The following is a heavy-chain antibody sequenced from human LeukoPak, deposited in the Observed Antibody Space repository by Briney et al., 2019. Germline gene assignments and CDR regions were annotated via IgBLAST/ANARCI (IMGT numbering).Heavy chain of an antibody. Sequence: PGGSLRLSCAASGFTFSNYWMSWVRQGPGKGLEWVAIIKQDGSEKYYVDSVKGRFTISRDNAKNSLYLQMNSLRAEDTAVYYCARDRNTKNIVVVPAAIWGQGTLVTVSS. V-gene: IGHV3-7*01. CDR2: IKQDGSEK. CDR1: GFTFSNYW. J-gene: IGHJ4*02. CDR3: ARDRNTKNIVVVPAAI. D-gene: IGHD2-2*02.